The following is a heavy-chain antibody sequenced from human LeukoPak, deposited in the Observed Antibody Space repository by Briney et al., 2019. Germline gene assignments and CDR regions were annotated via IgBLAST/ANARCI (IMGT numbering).Heavy chain of an antibody. CDR1: GGTFSSYA. CDR3: ARAENYYYYYYMDV. V-gene: IGHV1-69*05. J-gene: IGHJ6*03. Sequence: SVKVSCKASGGTFSSYAIRWVRQAAGQGLEWMGGIIPIFGTANYAQKFQGRVTITTNESTSTAYMELSSLRSEDTAVYYCARAENYYYYYYMDVWGKGTTVTVSS. CDR2: IIPIFGTA.